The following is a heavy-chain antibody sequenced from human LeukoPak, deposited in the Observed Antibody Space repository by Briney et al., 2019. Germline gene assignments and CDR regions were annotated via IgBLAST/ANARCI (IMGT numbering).Heavy chain of an antibody. V-gene: IGHV4-39*01. Sequence: SETLSLTCTVSGGSISRSSYYWGWIRQPPGKGLEWIGSIYYSGSTYYNPSLKSRVIISVDTSKNQFSLKLSSVTAADTAVYYCARKDTAMVTGWGQGTLVTVSS. D-gene: IGHD5-18*01. CDR3: ARKDTAMVTG. CDR2: IYYSGST. J-gene: IGHJ4*02. CDR1: GGSISRSSYY.